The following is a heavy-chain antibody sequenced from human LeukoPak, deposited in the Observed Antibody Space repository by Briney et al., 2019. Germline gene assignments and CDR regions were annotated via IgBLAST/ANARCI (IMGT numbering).Heavy chain of an antibody. CDR2: VHTSGYT. D-gene: IGHD3-9*01. J-gene: IGHJ4*02. Sequence: SQTLSLTCTVSGGSINSGSYYWTWIRQSAGKGLEWIGRVHTSGYTKYNPSLKSRVTISLDTSKNQFSLKLSSVTAADTAVYYCAGAETYYDILTGYKEVDYWGQGTLVTVSS. CDR1: GGSINSGSYY. V-gene: IGHV4-61*02. CDR3: AGAETYYDILTGYKEVDY.